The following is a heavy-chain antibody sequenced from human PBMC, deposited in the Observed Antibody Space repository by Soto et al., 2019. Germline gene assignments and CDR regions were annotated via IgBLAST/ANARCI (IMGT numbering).Heavy chain of an antibody. CDR2: IYYSGST. CDR3: VSQRTSVLTQAYFDY. D-gene: IGHD2-8*01. V-gene: IGHV4-59*08. CDR1: GGYISGYD. J-gene: IGHJ4*02. Sequence: PSETISLPCTVSGGYISGYDWSWIRKNTGKGLEWIGYIYYSGSTNYNPSLKSRVTISVDTSKNQFSLKLSSVTASDTAVYYCVSQRTSVLTQAYFDYLGPGALVTVSS.